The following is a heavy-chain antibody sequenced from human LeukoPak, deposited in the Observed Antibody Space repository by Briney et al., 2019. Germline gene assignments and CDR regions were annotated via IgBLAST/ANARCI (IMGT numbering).Heavy chain of an antibody. CDR1: GYSFTTYG. D-gene: IGHD3-9*01. CDR2: ISGYNGNT. CDR3: AGDPDYDTLTGYYYLDY. J-gene: IGHJ4*02. V-gene: IGHV1-18*01. Sequence: GSVKVTCKASGYSFTTYGISWVRQAPGQGLEWMGWISGYNGNTNYVQKLQGRVTMTTDTSTSTAYMEVRSLRSDDTAVYYCAGDPDYDTLTGYYYLDYWGQGTLVTVSS.